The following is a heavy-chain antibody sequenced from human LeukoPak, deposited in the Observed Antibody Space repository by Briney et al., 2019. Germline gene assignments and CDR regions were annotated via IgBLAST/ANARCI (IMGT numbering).Heavy chain of an antibody. J-gene: IGHJ4*02. D-gene: IGHD2-15*01. CDR1: GGSISSYY. CDR2: IYTSGTI. CDR3: ARHVRGYCSGGSCYPYYFDY. Sequence: ASETLSLTCTVSGGSISSYYWSWIRQPAGTALEWIGRIYTSGTITYNPSLKSRVTMSVDTSKNQFSLKLSSVTAADTAVYYCARHVRGYCSGGSCYPYYFDYWGQGTLVTVSS. V-gene: IGHV4-4*07.